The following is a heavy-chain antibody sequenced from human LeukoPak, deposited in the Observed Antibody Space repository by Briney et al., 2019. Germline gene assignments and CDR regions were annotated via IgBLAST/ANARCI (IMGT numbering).Heavy chain of an antibody. Sequence: SQTLSLTCTVSGGSISSGSYYWSWIRQPAGKGLEWIGRIYTSGSTNYNPSLKSRVTISVDTSKNQFSLKLSSVTAADTAVYYCASTPYYDSSGYYSMYYFDYWGQGTLVTVSS. CDR3: ASTPYYDSSGYYSMYYFDY. J-gene: IGHJ4*02. D-gene: IGHD3-22*01. CDR2: IYTSGST. V-gene: IGHV4-61*02. CDR1: GGSISSGSYY.